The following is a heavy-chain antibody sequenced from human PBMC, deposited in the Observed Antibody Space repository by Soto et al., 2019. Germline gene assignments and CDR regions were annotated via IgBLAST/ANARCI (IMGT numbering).Heavy chain of an antibody. CDR1: GFTFSDHY. J-gene: IGHJ5*02. Sequence: GGSLRLSCAASGFTFSDHYMDWVRQAPGKGLEWVGRTRNKANSYTTEYAASVKGRFTVSRDDSKNSLYLQMNSLKTEDTAVYYCTRGFKAVAGGGATRNWFDPWGQGTLVTVSS. V-gene: IGHV3-72*01. CDR2: TRNKANSYTT. CDR3: TRGFKAVAGGGATRNWFDP. D-gene: IGHD6-19*01.